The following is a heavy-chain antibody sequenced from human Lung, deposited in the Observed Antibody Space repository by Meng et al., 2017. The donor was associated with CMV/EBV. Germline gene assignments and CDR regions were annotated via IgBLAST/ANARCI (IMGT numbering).Heavy chain of an antibody. CDR1: GYTFTGYY. V-gene: IGHV1-2*06. CDR2: MNPDRGAV. D-gene: IGHD4-11*01. Sequence: SXXVSRQASGYTFTGYYILWVRQAPGQGLEWMGRMNPDRGAVNYVQKFQGRVTMTRDSSISTAYMELSRLRSDHTAVYYCARDLKGTTVTATGLYGMDVWXQGTTVTVSS. CDR3: ARDLKGTTVTATGLYGMDV. J-gene: IGHJ6*02.